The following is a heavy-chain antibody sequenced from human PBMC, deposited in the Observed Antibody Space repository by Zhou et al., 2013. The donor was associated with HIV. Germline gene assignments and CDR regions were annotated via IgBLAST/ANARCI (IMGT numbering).Heavy chain of an antibody. D-gene: IGHD4-17*01. V-gene: IGHV1-8*01. CDR1: GYTFVNYF. Sequence: QVNLVQSGAVMKKPGSSVRISCEASGYTFVNYFIHWIRHVPGKGLEWMGWMNPYRGAVKYPWPFQGRVTMTRKFSDDADDTDRGTAYMELSGLTPADTAVYYCTRGRSCGGDNCNNWDFQFWGQGTLVIVSS. J-gene: IGHJ1*01. CDR3: TRGRSCGGDNCNNWDFQF. CDR2: MNPYRGAV.